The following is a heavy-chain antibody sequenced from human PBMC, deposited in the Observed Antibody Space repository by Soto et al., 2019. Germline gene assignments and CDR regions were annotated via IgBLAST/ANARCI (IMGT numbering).Heavy chain of an antibody. CDR2: IYYSGST. Sequence: SETLSLTCTVSGGSISGYYWSWIRQPPGKGLEWIGYIYYSGSTNHNPSLKSRVTLSVDTSKNQFSLKLASVTAADTAVYCCARGSGGLDAFDIWGQGTMVTVSS. J-gene: IGHJ3*02. CDR1: GGSISGYY. V-gene: IGHV4-59*01. CDR3: ARGSGGLDAFDI.